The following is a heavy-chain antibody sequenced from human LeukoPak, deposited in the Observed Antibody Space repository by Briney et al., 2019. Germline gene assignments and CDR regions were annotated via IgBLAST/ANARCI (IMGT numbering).Heavy chain of an antibody. Sequence: ASVKVSCKASGYAFTSYGISWVRQAPGQGLEWMGWISAYNGNTNYAQKLQGRVTMTTDTSTSTAYMELRSLRSDDTAVYYCARDHTYYYGSGSNNWFDPWGQGTLVTVSS. CDR3: ARDHTYYYGSGSNNWFDP. CDR2: ISAYNGNT. D-gene: IGHD3-10*01. J-gene: IGHJ5*02. CDR1: GYAFTSYG. V-gene: IGHV1-18*01.